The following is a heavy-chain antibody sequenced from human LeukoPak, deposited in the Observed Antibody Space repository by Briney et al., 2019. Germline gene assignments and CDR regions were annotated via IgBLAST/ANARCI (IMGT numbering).Heavy chain of an antibody. J-gene: IGHJ5*02. Sequence: GGSLRLSCAASGFTFSSYSMNWVRQAPGKGLEWVSSISCSSYIYYADSVKGRFTISRDNAKNSLYLQMNSLRAEDTAVYYCARECSITIFGVVPSTFDPWGQGTLVTVSS. D-gene: IGHD3-3*01. CDR1: GFTFSSYS. CDR3: ARECSITIFGVVPSTFDP. V-gene: IGHV3-21*01. CDR2: ISCSSYI.